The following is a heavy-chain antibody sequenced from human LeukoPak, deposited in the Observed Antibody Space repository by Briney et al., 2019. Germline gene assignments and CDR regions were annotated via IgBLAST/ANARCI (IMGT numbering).Heavy chain of an antibody. CDR3: ARAAPYSSGWYFYYYGMDV. Sequence: PGRSLRLSCAASGFTFSSYALHWVRQAPGKGLEWVAVISNDGSNKYNADSVKGRFTISRDNSKNTLYMQMNSLRTEDTAMYYCARAAPYSSGWYFYYYGMDVWGQGTTVTVSS. V-gene: IGHV3-30*04. CDR1: GFTFSSYA. CDR2: ISNDGSNK. D-gene: IGHD6-19*01. J-gene: IGHJ6*02.